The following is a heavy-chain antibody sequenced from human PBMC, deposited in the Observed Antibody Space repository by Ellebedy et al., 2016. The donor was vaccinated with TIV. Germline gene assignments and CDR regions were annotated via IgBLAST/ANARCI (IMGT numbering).Heavy chain of an antibody. CDR1: GFTFSSHS. V-gene: IGHV3-21*01. CDR2: ISDNSNYI. J-gene: IGHJ6*02. CDR3: AKDLGAGNDWDYYYGLDV. Sequence: GESLKISXAATGFTFSSHSMNWVRQAPGKGLEWVSSISDNSNYIFYIDSVRGRFTISRDNSKNAVDLQMTSLRTEDTAVYYCAKDLGAGNDWDYYYGLDVWGQGTTVIVSS. D-gene: IGHD5-12*01.